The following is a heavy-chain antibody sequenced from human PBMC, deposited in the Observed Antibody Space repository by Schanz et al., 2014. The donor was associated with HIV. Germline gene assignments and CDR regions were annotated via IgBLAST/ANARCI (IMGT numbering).Heavy chain of an antibody. J-gene: IGHJ3*01. V-gene: IGHV3-11*01. Sequence: QVQLVESGGDLVKPGGSLRLSCAASAITFSDYYMGWIRQAPGKGLEWVSYISRGGHTKYYAESVKGRFTISRDNAKNSMFLQMNSLRGEDTAVYYCTRGQSGTYGTFDVWGRGTVVTVSS. CDR1: AITFSDYY. CDR2: ISRGGHTK. D-gene: IGHD1-26*01. CDR3: TRGQSGTYGTFDV.